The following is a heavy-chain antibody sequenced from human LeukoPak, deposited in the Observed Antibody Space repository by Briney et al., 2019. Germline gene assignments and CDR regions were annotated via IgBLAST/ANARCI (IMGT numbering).Heavy chain of an antibody. J-gene: IGHJ4*02. CDR3: AKGREQQLDEAYYFDY. CDR1: GFPFSSYV. CDR2: VSNSGGST. D-gene: IGHD6-13*01. V-gene: IGHV3-23*01. Sequence: GGSLRLSCAASGFPFSSYVMSWVRQAPGKGLEWVSTVSNSGGSTYYADSVKGRFTISRDNAKNTLYLQMNSLRAEDTAVYYCAKGREQQLDEAYYFDYWGQGTLVTVSS.